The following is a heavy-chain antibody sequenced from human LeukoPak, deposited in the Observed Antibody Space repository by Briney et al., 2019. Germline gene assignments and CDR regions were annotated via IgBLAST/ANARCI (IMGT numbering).Heavy chain of an antibody. V-gene: IGHV4-34*01. D-gene: IGHD5-24*01. Sequence: SETLSLICAVYGGSFSGYYWTWIRQPPGKGLEWIGEINPSGTTNYNPSLKSRVTISVDRSKNQFSLKLRSVTAADTAVFYCARGQGRDGYNGILDYWGQGALVTVSS. CDR3: ARGQGRDGYNGILDY. J-gene: IGHJ4*02. CDR1: GGSFSGYY. CDR2: INPSGTT.